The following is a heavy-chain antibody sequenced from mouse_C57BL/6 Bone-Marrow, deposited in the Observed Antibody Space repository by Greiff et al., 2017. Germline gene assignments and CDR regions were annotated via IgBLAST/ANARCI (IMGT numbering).Heavy chain of an antibody. D-gene: IGHD1-1*01. CDR1: GYTFTDYY. V-gene: IGHV1-76*01. J-gene: IGHJ1*03. Sequence: VQLQQSGAELVRPGASVKLSCNASGYTFTDYYINWVKQRPGQGLEWIARIYPGSGNTYYNEKFKGTATLTAETSSSTAYMQLSSLTSEDSAVYCCARSGYYGSSPWYFDVWGTGTTVTVSS. CDR3: ARSGYYGSSPWYFDV. CDR2: IYPGSGNT.